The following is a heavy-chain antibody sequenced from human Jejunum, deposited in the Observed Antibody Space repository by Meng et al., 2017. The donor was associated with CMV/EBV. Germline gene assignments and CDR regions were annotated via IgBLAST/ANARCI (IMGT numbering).Heavy chain of an antibody. CDR3: TRADSSNYGSLFDY. V-gene: IGHV3-73*01. J-gene: IGHJ4*02. CDR2: IRGKAHSYAT. D-gene: IGHD4-11*01. CDR1: FPFICSA. Sequence: FPFICSAVPWVRQASGKGLEWVGRIRGKAHSYATAYAASVKGRFTISRDDSKNTAYLQMNSLKTEDTAVYYCTRADSSNYGSLFDYWGQGTLVTVSS.